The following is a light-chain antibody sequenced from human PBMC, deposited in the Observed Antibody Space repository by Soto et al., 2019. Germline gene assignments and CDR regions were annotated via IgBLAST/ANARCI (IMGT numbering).Light chain of an antibody. CDR1: SSNIGAGYD. V-gene: IGLV1-40*01. CDR2: GNS. CDR3: QSYDSSLSGPYV. Sequence: QALLTQPPSLSGAPGQRVTISCTGSSSNIGAGYDVHWYQQLPGTAPKLLIYGNSNRPSGVPDRSSGSKSGTSASLAITGLQAEDEADYYCQSYDSSLSGPYVFGTGTKVTGL. J-gene: IGLJ1*01.